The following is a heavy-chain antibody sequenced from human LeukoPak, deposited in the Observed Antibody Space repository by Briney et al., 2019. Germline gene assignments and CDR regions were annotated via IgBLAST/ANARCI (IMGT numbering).Heavy chain of an antibody. Sequence: SGTLSLTCAVSGGSISGSNWWSWVRQPPGKGLEWIGEIYHSGSTNYNPSLKSRVTISVDTSKNQFSLKLSSVTAADTAVYYCARRRDYSSGWYSRQYNWFDPWGQGTLVTVSS. CDR3: ARRRDYSSGWYSRQYNWFDP. D-gene: IGHD6-19*01. CDR2: IYHSGST. V-gene: IGHV4-4*02. CDR1: GGSISGSNW. J-gene: IGHJ5*02.